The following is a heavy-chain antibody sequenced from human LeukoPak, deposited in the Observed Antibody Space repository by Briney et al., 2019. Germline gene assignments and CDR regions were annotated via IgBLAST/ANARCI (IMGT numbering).Heavy chain of an antibody. CDR1: GYTFTSYY. Sequence: ASVKVSCKASGYTFTSYYIHWVRQAPGQGLEWMGIINPSGGSTSYARNFQGRVTMTRDMSTSTVYMELSSLRSEGTAVYYCAREVGSSSSKYFDYWGQGTLVTVSS. CDR2: INPSGGST. CDR3: AREVGSSSSKYFDY. J-gene: IGHJ4*02. V-gene: IGHV1-46*01. D-gene: IGHD6-6*01.